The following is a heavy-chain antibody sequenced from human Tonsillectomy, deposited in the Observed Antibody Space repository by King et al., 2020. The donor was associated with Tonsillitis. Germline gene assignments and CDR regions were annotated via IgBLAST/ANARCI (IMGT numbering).Heavy chain of an antibody. CDR2: IKQDGSEK. CDR1: GFTFSRHW. V-gene: IGHV3-7*01. CDR3: AREQLLVAYFDY. D-gene: IGHD6-13*01. J-gene: IGHJ4*02. Sequence: QLVQSGGGLVQPGESLRLSCAASGFTFSRHWMSWVRQAPGKGLEWVANIKQDGSEKYYVDSVKGRFTISRDNAKRSLYLQMNSLRAEDTAVYYCAREQLLVAYFDYWGQGTLVTVSS.